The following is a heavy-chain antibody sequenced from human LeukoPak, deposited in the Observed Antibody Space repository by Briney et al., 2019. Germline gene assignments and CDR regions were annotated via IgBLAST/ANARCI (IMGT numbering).Heavy chain of an antibody. CDR1: GFTFSSYA. V-gene: IGHV3-30-3*01. D-gene: IGHD3-3*01. CDR3: AKDNYDFWSGYYASPIYYDSSGYLDY. CDR2: ISYDGSNK. Sequence: PGRSLRLSCAASGFTFSSYAMHWVRQAPGKGLEWVAVISYDGSNKYYADSVKGRFTISRDNSKNTLYLQMNSLRAEDTAVYYCAKDNYDFWSGYYASPIYYDSSGYLDYWGQGTLVTVSS. J-gene: IGHJ4*02.